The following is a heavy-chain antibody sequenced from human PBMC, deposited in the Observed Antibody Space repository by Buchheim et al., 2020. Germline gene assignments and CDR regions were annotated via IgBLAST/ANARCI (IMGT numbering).Heavy chain of an antibody. CDR2: INPNSGYT. Sequence: QVQLVQSGAEVKKPGASVKVSCKASGYTFTSCDINWVRQAPGQGLEWLGWINPNSGYTVYSQHFQGRVTMTSTTSISTSYLELRSLRYEDTAVYYCARRGIVATIWDYWGQGTL. J-gene: IGHJ4*02. V-gene: IGHV1-8*01. CDR1: GYTFTSCD. D-gene: IGHD5-12*01. CDR3: ARRGIVATIWDY.